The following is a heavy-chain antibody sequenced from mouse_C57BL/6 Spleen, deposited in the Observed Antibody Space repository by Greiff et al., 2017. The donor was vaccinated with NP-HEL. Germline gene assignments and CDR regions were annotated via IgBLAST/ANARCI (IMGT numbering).Heavy chain of an antibody. V-gene: IGHV1-76*01. Sequence: QVHVKQSGAELVRPGASVKLSCKASGYTFTDYYINWVKQRPGQGLEWIARIYPGSGNTYYNEKFKGKATLTAEKSSSTAYMQLSSLTSEDSAVYFCARAIYDGYYFDYWGQGTTLTVSS. J-gene: IGHJ2*01. CDR2: IYPGSGNT. CDR3: ARAIYDGYYFDY. CDR1: GYTFTDYY. D-gene: IGHD2-3*01.